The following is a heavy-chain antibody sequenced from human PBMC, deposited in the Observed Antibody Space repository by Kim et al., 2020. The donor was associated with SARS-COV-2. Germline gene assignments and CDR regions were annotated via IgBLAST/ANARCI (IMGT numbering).Heavy chain of an antibody. J-gene: IGHJ6*03. CDR3: TRERSGSNCYSSFYYTAV. V-gene: IGHV3-49*03. Sequence: GGSLRLSCTTSGFTFGDYAMGWFRQAPGKGLEWVAFFRSEAYGGTVEYAASVKDRFIMSRDDSTSSAYLQMNSLKTEDTAVYYWTRERSGSNCYSSFYYTAVWGKGTTVTV. CDR1: GFTFGDYA. D-gene: IGHD2-15*01. CDR2: FRSEAYGGTV.